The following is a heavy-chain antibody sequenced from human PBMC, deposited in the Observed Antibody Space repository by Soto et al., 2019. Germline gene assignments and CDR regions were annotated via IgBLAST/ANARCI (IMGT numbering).Heavy chain of an antibody. V-gene: IGHV3-7*03. Sequence: LRLSCAVSGFTFSSSWMSWVRQAPGKGLEWVANIKEDGSEKDYVDPVKGRFTITRDNAKNSLYLQMNNLRAEDTAVYFCTRKRFGMDVWGQGTTVTVSS. CDR1: GFTFSSSW. CDR3: TRKRFGMDV. J-gene: IGHJ6*02. CDR2: IKEDGSEK.